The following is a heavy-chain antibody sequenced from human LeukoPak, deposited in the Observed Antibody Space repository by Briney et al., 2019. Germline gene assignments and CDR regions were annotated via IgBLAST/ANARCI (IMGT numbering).Heavy chain of an antibody. J-gene: IGHJ4*02. CDR3: ARDLPTVTTSFGYDY. Sequence: ASVKVSCKASGYTFTSYYMHWVRQAPGQGLEWMGIINPSGGSTSYAQKFQGRVTMTGDMSTSTVYMELSSLRSEDTAVYYCARDLPTVTTSFGYDYWGQGTLVTVSS. V-gene: IGHV1-46*01. D-gene: IGHD4-17*01. CDR1: GYTFTSYY. CDR2: INPSGGST.